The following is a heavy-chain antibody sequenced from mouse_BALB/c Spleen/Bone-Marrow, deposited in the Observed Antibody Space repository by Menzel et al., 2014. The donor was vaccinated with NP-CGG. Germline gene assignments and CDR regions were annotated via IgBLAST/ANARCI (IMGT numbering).Heavy chain of an antibody. CDR1: GYAFSVYW. Sequence: VQLVESGAELVRPGSSVKISCKASGYAFSVYWMNWVKQRPGQGLEWIGQIYPGDGDTNYNGKFKGRATLTADKSSNTACMQLSSLTSEDSAVYFCARGGISVDYWGQGTTLTVSS. CDR2: IYPGDGDT. J-gene: IGHJ2*01. V-gene: IGHV1-80*01. CDR3: ARGGISVDY.